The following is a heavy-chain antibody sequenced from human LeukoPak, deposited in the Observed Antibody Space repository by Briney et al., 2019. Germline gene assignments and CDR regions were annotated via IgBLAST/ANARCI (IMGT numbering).Heavy chain of an antibody. V-gene: IGHV4-38-2*01. J-gene: IGHJ4*02. CDR1: GYSISSGYY. CDR3: ARGFDESSGSRGFDY. D-gene: IGHD3-22*01. Sequence: PSETLSLTCVVSGYSISSGYYWGWIRQPPGKGLEWIGSIDHSGSTYYNPSLKSRATLSVDTSKIQFSLKLSSVTPADTAVYYCARGFDESSGSRGFDYWGQGTLVTVSS. CDR2: IDHSGST.